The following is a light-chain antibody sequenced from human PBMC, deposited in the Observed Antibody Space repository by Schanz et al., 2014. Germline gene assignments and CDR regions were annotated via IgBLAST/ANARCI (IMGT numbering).Light chain of an antibody. Sequence: EIVLTQSPGTLSLSPGERATLSCRASQSVTSYLAWYQQKPGQAPRLLIHDASNRATGIPARFSGSGSGTDFTLTISSLEPEDFAVYYCQQYGSSPGTFGQGTKVEIK. CDR3: QQYGSSPGT. J-gene: IGKJ1*01. CDR2: DAS. CDR1: QSVTSY. V-gene: IGKV3-11*01.